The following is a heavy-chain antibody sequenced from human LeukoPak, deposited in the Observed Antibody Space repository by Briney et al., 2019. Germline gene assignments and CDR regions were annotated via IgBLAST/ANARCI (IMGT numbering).Heavy chain of an antibody. CDR2: FDPEDGET. J-gene: IGHJ4*02. V-gene: IGHV1-24*01. D-gene: IGHD3-22*01. CDR3: ATDVRWRTYDSSGYAY. Sequence: ASVKVSCKVSGYTLTELSMHWVRQAPGKGLEWMGGFDPEDGETIYARKFQGRVTMTEDTSTDTAYMELSSLRSEDTAVYYCATDVRWRTYDSSGYAYWGQGTLVTVSS. CDR1: GYTLTELS.